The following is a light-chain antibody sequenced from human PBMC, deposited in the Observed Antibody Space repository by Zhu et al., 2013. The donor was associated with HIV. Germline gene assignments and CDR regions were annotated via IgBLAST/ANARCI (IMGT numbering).Light chain of an antibody. Sequence: DIQMTQSPSSLSASLGDRVTITCRASHDISNYLAWYQQKPGKVPQLLIYYASNLQSGVPSRFSGSGSGIEFTLTISSLQADDFATYYCQEYNSYWTFGQGTKVEIK. V-gene: IGKV1-27*01. CDR2: YAS. J-gene: IGKJ1*01. CDR3: QEYNSYWT. CDR1: HDISNY.